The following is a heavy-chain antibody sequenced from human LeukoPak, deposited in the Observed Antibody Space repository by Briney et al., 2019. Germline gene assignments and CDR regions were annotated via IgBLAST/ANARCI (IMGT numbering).Heavy chain of an antibody. J-gene: IGHJ4*02. Sequence: GGSLRLSCAASGVTFTNYAMTWVRQAPGKGLEWVSGISISGGSTDYADSVKGRFTISRDNSKNTLYLQMNSLRAEDTAVYYCAKVPAGNKVEYWGLGTLVTVSS. D-gene: IGHD6-19*01. CDR1: GVTFTNYA. CDR2: ISISGGST. CDR3: AKVPAGNKVEY. V-gene: IGHV3-23*01.